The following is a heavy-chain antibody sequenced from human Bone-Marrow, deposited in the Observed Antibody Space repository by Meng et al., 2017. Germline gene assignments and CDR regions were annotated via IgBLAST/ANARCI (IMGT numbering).Heavy chain of an antibody. J-gene: IGHJ6*02. D-gene: IGHD2-15*01. CDR1: GFTFSSYG. CDR2: IWYDGSNK. CDR3: ARDLPEYCSGGSCYYSHYCGMDV. Sequence: GGSLRLSCAASGFTFSSYGMHWVRQAPGKGLEWVAVIWYDGSNKYYADSVKGRFTTSRDNSKNTLYLQMNSLRAEDTAVYYCARDLPEYCSGGSCYYSHYCGMDVWGQGTTVTVSS. V-gene: IGHV3-33*01.